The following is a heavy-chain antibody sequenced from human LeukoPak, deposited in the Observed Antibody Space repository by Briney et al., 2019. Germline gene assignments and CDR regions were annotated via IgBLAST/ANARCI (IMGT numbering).Heavy chain of an antibody. CDR3: ASSKYYDFWTGRFDY. D-gene: IGHD3-3*01. CDR1: VFTFDDYG. V-gene: IGHV3-20*04. CDR2: INWNGGST. Sequence: GGPLRLSCAASVFTFDDYGMSWVRQATGKGLEWVSGINWNGGSTGYADSVKGRFTISRDNAKKSLYLQMNSLRAEDTALYYCASSKYYDFWTGRFDYWGQGTLVTVSS. J-gene: IGHJ4*02.